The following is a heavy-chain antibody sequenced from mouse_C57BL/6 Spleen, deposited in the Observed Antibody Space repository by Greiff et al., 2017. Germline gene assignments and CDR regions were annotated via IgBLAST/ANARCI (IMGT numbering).Heavy chain of an antibody. D-gene: IGHD4-1*01. Sequence: VQLQQSGAELVRPGASVTLSCKASGYTFTDYEMHWVKQTPVHGLEWIGAIDPETGGTAYNQKFKGKAILTADKSSSTAYMELRSLTSEDSAVYYCTETGTNYAMGYWGQGTSVTVSS. J-gene: IGHJ4*01. CDR1: GYTFTDYE. CDR2: IDPETGGT. CDR3: TETGTNYAMGY. V-gene: IGHV1-15*01.